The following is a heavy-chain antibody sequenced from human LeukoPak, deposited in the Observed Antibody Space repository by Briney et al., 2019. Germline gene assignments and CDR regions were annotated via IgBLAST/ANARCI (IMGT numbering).Heavy chain of an antibody. CDR3: ARDLRSGAPDYFDS. CDR1: GFRFFSYD. D-gene: IGHD1-14*01. CDR2: TSSDGTIK. Sequence: GGSLRLSCVASGFRFFSYDFRWVRQAPGKGLEWVAVTSSDGTIKIYTDSVKGRFTISRDNSKNTLYLEMNSLRVDDTAVYFCARDLRSGAPDYFDSWGQGTLVTVSS. V-gene: IGHV3-30*04. J-gene: IGHJ4*02.